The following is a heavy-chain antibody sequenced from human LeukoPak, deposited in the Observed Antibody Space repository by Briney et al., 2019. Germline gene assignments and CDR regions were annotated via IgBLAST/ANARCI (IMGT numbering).Heavy chain of an antibody. J-gene: IGHJ5*02. CDR2: INPNSGGT. CDR3: ARDLRGPYYYDSSGYYHNWFDP. D-gene: IGHD3-22*01. CDR1: GYTFTGYY. Sequence: ASVKASCKASGYTFTGYYMHWVRQAPGQGLEWMGRINPNSGGTNYAQKFQGRATMTRDTSISTAYMELSRLRSDDTAVYYCARDLRGPYYYDSSGYYHNWFDPWGQGTLVTVSS. V-gene: IGHV1-2*06.